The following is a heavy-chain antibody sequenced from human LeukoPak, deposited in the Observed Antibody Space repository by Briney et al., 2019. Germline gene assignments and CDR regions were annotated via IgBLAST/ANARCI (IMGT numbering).Heavy chain of an antibody. CDR1: GFTFSTYT. V-gene: IGHV3-30*04. CDR3: ASGHRSSPDYFDY. D-gene: IGHD3-10*01. Sequence: GRSLRLSCAASGFTFSTYTIHWVRQAPGKGLEWVAVISYDGSNKYYADSVKGRFTISRDNAKNSLYLQMNSLRAEDTAVYYCASGHRSSPDYFDYWGQGTLVTVSS. CDR2: ISYDGSNK. J-gene: IGHJ4*02.